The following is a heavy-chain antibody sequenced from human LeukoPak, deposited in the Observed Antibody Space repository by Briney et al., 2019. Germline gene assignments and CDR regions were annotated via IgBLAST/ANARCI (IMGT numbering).Heavy chain of an antibody. J-gene: IGHJ6*03. V-gene: IGHV4-38-2*01. CDR3: AGQYDSYFYYYLDL. CDR2: RYHPDSP. D-gene: IGHD2-2*01. CDR1: GYPITNAYY. Sequence: PSQTLSLTCAVSGYPITNAYYCVWIRQPPPTGLDWSGSRYHPDSPYYNPSLKSRVTMSVDTSRNQSSLKLSFVTAAETAVYYCAGQYDSYFYYYLDLWGAGTTLTVSS.